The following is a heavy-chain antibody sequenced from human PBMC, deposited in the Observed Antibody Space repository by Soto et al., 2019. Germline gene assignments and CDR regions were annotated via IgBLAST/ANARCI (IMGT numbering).Heavy chain of an antibody. Sequence: QVQLVQSGAEVKKPGASARLSCKTSGYSFTTHYLHWVRQAPGQGLEWLGIIIPSWDATSYAQNIQDRVDMTSDTSTSTVYMELSSLRFEDTAVYYCARKAGYSTGWYEDAFDIWGQGTMVTVSS. CDR3: ARKAGYSTGWYEDAFDI. CDR2: IIPSWDAT. CDR1: GYSFTTHY. V-gene: IGHV1-46*01. J-gene: IGHJ3*02. D-gene: IGHD6-19*01.